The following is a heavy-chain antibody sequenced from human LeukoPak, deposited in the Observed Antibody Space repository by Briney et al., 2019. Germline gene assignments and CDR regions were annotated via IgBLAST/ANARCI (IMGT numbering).Heavy chain of an antibody. D-gene: IGHD6-19*01. CDR3: ARDSAVAGDFDY. CDR1: GFTFSSYS. V-gene: IGHV3-21*01. J-gene: IGHJ4*02. Sequence: KPGGSLRLSCAASGFTFSSYSMNWVRQAPGKGLEWVSSISSSSSYIYYADSVKGRFTISRDNAKNSLYLQMNSLRAEDTAVYYCARDSAVAGDFDYWGQGTLVTVSS. CDR2: ISSSSSYI.